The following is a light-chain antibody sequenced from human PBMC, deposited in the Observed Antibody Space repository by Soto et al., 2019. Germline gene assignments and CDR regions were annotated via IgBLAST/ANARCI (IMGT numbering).Light chain of an antibody. V-gene: IGLV2-23*01. Sequence: QSALTQPASVSGSPGQSITISCTGTSSDIGSYNFVSWYQQHVGKAPKLMTXXGSKRPXXXXDRFSASKSGNTASLTISGLQAEDEADYYCCSHAGDHVVFGGGTKLTVL. J-gene: IGLJ2*01. CDR2: XGS. CDR3: CSHAGDHVV. CDR1: SSDIGSYNF.